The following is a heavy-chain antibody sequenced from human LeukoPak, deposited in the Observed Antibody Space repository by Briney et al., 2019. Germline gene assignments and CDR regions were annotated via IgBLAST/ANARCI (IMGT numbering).Heavy chain of an antibody. V-gene: IGHV4-39*01. CDR1: GDSISSSSYY. CDR3: ARQGLWFGELLNDY. J-gene: IGHJ4*02. CDR2: IFYSGST. Sequence: PSETLSLTCTVSGDSISSSSYYWGWIRQPPGKGLEWIGSIFYSGSTYYKSALKSRVTISVDTSKNQFSLKLSSVTAADTAVYYCARQGLWFGELLNDYWGQGTLVTVSS. D-gene: IGHD3-10*01.